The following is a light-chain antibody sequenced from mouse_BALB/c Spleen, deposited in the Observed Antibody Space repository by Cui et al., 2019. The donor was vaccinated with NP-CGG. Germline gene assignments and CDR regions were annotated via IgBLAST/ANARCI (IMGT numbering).Light chain of an antibody. V-gene: IGLV1*01. CDR2: GTN. CDR3: ALWYSNHWV. Sequence: QAFVTQVTALTTSPGETVTLTCRSSTGVVTTSNYANWVQEKPDHLFTGLIGGTNNRAPGVPARFSGSLIGDKAALTITGAQTEDEAIYFCALWYSNHWVFGGGTKLTVL. J-gene: IGLJ1*01. CDR1: TGVVTTSNY.